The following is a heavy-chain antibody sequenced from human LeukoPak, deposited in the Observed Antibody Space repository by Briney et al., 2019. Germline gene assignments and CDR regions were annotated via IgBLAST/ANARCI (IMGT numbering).Heavy chain of an antibody. V-gene: IGHV3-21*01. D-gene: IGHD2-15*01. CDR2: ISSSSSYI. J-gene: IGHJ4*02. CDR1: GFTFSSYS. Sequence: GGSLRLSCAASGFTFSSYSMNWVRQAPGKGLEWVSSISSSSSYIYYADSVKGRFTISRDNAKNSLYLQMNSLRAEDTAVYYCPREYCSGDTCYRGFDSWGQGTLVTVSS. CDR3: PREYCSGDTCYRGFDS.